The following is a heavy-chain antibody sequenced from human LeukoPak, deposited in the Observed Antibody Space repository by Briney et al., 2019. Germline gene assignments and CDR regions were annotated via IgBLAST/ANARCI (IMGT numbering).Heavy chain of an antibody. CDR1: GGSISSYY. V-gene: IGHV4-59*01. CDR2: IYYSGST. Sequence: SETLSLTRTVSGGSISSYYWSWIRQPPGKGLEWIGYIYYSGSTNYNPSLKSRVTTSVDTSKNQFSLKLSSVTAADTAVYYCAKGYYYGSGSYYSRWGQGTLVTVSS. J-gene: IGHJ4*02. D-gene: IGHD3-10*01. CDR3: AKGYYYGSGSYYSR.